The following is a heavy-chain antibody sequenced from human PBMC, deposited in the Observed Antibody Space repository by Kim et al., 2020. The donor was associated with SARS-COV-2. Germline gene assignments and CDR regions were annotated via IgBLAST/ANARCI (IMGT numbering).Heavy chain of an antibody. CDR1: GGSLSSGIHY. D-gene: IGHD3-22*01. CDR2: IYYSGST. V-gene: IGHV4-30-4*01. Sequence: SETLSLTCTVSGGSLSSGIHYWSWIRQPPGKGLEWIGYIYYSGSTNYNPSLKSRVTISVDTSKNQFSLKLNSVTAADTAVYYCAREAPYDSSGYYSFLDYWGQGTLVTVSS. CDR3: AREAPYDSSGYYSFLDY. J-gene: IGHJ4*02.